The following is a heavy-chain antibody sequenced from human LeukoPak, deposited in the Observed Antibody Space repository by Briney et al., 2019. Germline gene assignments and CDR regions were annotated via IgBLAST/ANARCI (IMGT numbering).Heavy chain of an antibody. V-gene: IGHV3-49*03. CDR1: GFTFDDYA. CDR2: IRSKAYGGTT. D-gene: IGHD2-2*01. J-gene: IGHJ4*02. CDR3: TRENIVPAAIMPYYFDY. Sequence: PGGSLRLSCTASGFTFDDYAMSWFRQAPGKGLEWVGFIRSKAYGGTTEYAASVKGGFTISRDDSKSIAYLQMNSLKTEDTAVYYCTRENIVPAAIMPYYFDYWGQGTLVTVSS.